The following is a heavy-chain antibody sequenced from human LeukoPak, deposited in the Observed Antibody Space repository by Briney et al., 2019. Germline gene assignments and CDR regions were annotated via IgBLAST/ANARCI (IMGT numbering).Heavy chain of an antibody. CDR3: ARSLPPRITMVRGVIKWFDP. CDR2: INHSGST. Sequence: SETLSLTCAVYGGSFSGYYWSWIRQPPGKGLEWIGEINHSGSTNYNPSLKSRVTISVDTSKNQFSLKLSSVTAADTAVYYCARSLPPRITMVRGVIKWFDPWGQGTLVTVSS. J-gene: IGHJ5*02. V-gene: IGHV4-34*01. D-gene: IGHD3-10*01. CDR1: GGSFSGYY.